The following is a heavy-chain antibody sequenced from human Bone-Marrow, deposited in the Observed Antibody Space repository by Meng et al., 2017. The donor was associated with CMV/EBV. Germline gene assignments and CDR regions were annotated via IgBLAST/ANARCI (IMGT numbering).Heavy chain of an antibody. J-gene: IGHJ4*02. Sequence: ASVKVSCKVSGYTLTELSRHWVRQAPGKGLEWMGGFDPEDGETIYAQKLQGRVTMTADTSTDTAYMELSSLRSEDTAVYYCASHSWGYYDSSGYSFDYWGQGTLVTVSS. CDR2: FDPEDGET. CDR1: GYTLTELS. CDR3: ASHSWGYYDSSGYSFDY. V-gene: IGHV1-24*01. D-gene: IGHD3-22*01.